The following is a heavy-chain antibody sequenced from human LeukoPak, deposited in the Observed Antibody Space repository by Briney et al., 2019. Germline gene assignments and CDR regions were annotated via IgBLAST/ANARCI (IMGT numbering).Heavy chain of an antibody. J-gene: IGHJ4*02. CDR3: ARRSREGAHFDY. V-gene: IGHV4-4*09. CDR2: IYTSGST. CDR1: GGSISSYY. D-gene: IGHD1-26*01. Sequence: SEILSLTCTVSGGSISSYYWSWIRQPPGKGLEWIGYIYTSGSTNYNPSLKSRVTISVDTSKNQFSLKLSSVTAADTAVYYCARRSREGAHFDYWAREPWSPSPQ.